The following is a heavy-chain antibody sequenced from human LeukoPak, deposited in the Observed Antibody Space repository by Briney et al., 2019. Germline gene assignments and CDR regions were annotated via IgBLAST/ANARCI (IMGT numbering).Heavy chain of an antibody. CDR3: ARGLRSCSGGSCYFSPPDYYYMDV. J-gene: IGHJ6*03. D-gene: IGHD2-15*01. Sequence: ASVKVSCKASGYTFTGYYLHWVRQAPGQGLEWMGWINPNSGATDYAQAFQGRVTMTRNTSISTAYMELSSLRSEDTAVYYCARGLRSCSGGSCYFSPPDYYYMDVWGKGTTVTISS. CDR1: GYTFTGYY. V-gene: IGHV1-2*02. CDR2: INPNSGAT.